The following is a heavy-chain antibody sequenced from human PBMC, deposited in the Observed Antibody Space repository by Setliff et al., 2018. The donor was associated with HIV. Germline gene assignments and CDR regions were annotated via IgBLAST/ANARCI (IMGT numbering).Heavy chain of an antibody. Sequence: PSETLSLTCTVSGGSISSGSYYWSWIRQPAGKGLEWIGRIYTSGSTNYNASLNRRVTISVDTSKNQFSLKLSSVTAADTAVYYCARVATVVTHLYYYYYYMDVWGKGTTVTVSS. CDR3: ARVATVVTHLYYYYYYMDV. CDR2: IYTSGST. D-gene: IGHD2-15*01. V-gene: IGHV4-61*02. J-gene: IGHJ6*03. CDR1: GGSISSGSYY.